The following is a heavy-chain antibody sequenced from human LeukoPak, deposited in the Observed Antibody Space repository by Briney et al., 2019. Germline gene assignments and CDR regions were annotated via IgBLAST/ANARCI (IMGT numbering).Heavy chain of an antibody. CDR2: INTNTGNP. V-gene: IGHV7-4-1*02. J-gene: IGHJ4*02. Sequence: ASVKVSCKASGYTFTSYAMNWVRQAPGQGLEWMGWINTNTGNPTYAQGFTGRFVFSLDTSVSTAYLQISSLKAEDTAVYYCARALEYYYDSSGYFFGYWGQGTLVTVSS. D-gene: IGHD3-22*01. CDR1: GYTFTSYA. CDR3: ARALEYYYDSSGYFFGY.